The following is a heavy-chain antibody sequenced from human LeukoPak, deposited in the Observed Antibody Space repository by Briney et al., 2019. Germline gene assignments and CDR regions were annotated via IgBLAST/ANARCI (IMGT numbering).Heavy chain of an antibody. CDR2: MKPGSGNT. CDR1: GYTFTSFD. J-gene: IGHJ4*02. CDR3: ASHTYYLSSGSFGH. V-gene: IGHV1-8*01. D-gene: IGHD3-10*01. Sequence: ASVKVSCKASGYTFTSFDINWVRQATGQGPEWMGWMKPGSGNTGYAQRFRGRVTMTRDTSISTAYLELSSLTSEDTAVYYCASHTYYLSSGSFGHWGQGTLVTVSS.